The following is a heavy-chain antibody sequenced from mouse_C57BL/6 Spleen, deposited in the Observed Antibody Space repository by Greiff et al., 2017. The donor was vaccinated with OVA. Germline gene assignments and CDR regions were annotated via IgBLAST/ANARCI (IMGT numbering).Heavy chain of an antibody. V-gene: IGHV1-59*01. CDR2: IDPSDSFT. CDR3: ARHPKDY. J-gene: IGHJ4*01. Sequence: QVQLKQPGAELVRPGTSVKLSCKASGYTFTSYWMHWVKQRPGQGLEWIGVIDPSDSFTNYNQKFKGKATVTVDTASSTAYIQLSSLTSEDSAVYYCARHPKDYWGQGTSVTVSS. CDR1: GYTFTSYW.